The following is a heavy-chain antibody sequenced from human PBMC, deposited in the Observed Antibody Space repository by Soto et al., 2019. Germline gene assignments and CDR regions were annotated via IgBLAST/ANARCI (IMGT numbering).Heavy chain of an antibody. CDR2: ISGSGGSI. V-gene: IGHV3-23*01. CDR1: GFTFSSNA. J-gene: IGHJ6*02. CDR3: ARDPTYCSSTSCPWDHSYYYGMDV. Sequence: GGSLRLSCAASGFTFSSNAMSWVRQAPGKGLEWISAISGSGGSIYYADSVKGRFTISRDNSKNTLYLQMNSLRAEDTAVYYCARDPTYCSSTSCPWDHSYYYGMDVWGQGTTVTVSS. D-gene: IGHD2-2*01.